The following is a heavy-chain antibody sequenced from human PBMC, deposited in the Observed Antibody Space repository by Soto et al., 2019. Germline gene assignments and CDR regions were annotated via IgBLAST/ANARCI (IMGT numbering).Heavy chain of an antibody. CDR2: IRTQPNSYAT. V-gene: IGHV3-73*01. CDR3: ASPISSGWLAP. CDR1: GFDFSGSA. D-gene: IGHD6-19*01. Sequence: EVPLVESGGGLVQPGGSLDLSCATSGFDFSGSAMHWVRQASGRGLEWLGRIRTQPNSYATIYAALVKDRFTISRDDSKKMVYLHMSGLKTGDTAVYYCASPISSGWLAPWGQGKLV. J-gene: IGHJ5*02.